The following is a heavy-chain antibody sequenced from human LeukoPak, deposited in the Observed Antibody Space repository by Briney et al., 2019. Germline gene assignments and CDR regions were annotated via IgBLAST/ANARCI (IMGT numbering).Heavy chain of an antibody. Sequence: ASVKVSCKASGYTFTRYDINWVRQATGQGLEWMGWMNPNSGNTGYAQKLQGRVTMTRKTSISTACMELSNVRSDSTALYYTVRWGLNPFELWRQGPMVSVSS. CDR3: VRWGLNPFEL. CDR2: MNPNSGNT. D-gene: IGHD3-16*01. CDR1: GYTFTRYD. V-gene: IGHV1-8*01. J-gene: IGHJ3*01.